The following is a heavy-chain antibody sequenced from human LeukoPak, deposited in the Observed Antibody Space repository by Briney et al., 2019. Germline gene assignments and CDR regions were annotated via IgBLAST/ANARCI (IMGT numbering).Heavy chain of an antibody. J-gene: IGHJ4*02. Sequence: GGSLRLSCTASGFSFDNYAMNRVHQAPGKGLEWVSGIFWNGGKITYADSVKGRFTISRDNARNSLYLQMNSLRAEDTALYYCARDLAADRRGYFDRWGQGTLVIVSS. CDR2: IFWNGGKI. CDR3: ARDLAADRRGYFDR. V-gene: IGHV3-20*04. D-gene: IGHD6-13*01. CDR1: GFSFDNYA.